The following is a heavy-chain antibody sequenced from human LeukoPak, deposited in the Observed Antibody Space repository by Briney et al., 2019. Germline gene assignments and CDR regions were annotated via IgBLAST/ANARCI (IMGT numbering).Heavy chain of an antibody. CDR2: IYPGDSNT. V-gene: IGHV5-51*01. Sequence: GESLKISCKGSGYSFTSYWIGWVRQMPGKGLEWMGIIYPGDSNTRYSPSFQGQVTISADKSISTAYLQWSSLKASDTAMYYCARHIDYDSSGYYPHYFDYWGQGTLVTVSS. CDR1: GYSFTSYW. D-gene: IGHD3-22*01. CDR3: ARHIDYDSSGYYPHYFDY. J-gene: IGHJ4*02.